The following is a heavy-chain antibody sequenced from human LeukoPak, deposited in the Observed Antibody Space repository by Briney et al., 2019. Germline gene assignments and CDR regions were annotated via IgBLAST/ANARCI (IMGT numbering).Heavy chain of an antibody. Sequence: KTSETLSITCTVSGGSISSYYWSWIRQPPGKGLEWIGYIYYSGNTNYNPSLKSRVTISVDTSKNQFSLKLNSVTAADTAVYYCARGRYSSGWYYTFDIWGQGTMVTVSS. CDR3: ARGRYSSGWYYTFDI. V-gene: IGHV4-59*01. CDR1: GGSISSYY. D-gene: IGHD6-19*01. J-gene: IGHJ3*02. CDR2: IYYSGNT.